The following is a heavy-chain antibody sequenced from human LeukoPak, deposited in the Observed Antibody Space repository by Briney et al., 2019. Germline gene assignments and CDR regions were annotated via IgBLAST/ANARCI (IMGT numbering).Heavy chain of an antibody. J-gene: IGHJ3*01. CDR2: IWYDGSNE. Sequence: GSLRLSCAASGFTFSNSGMHWVRQAPGKGLEWVAVIWYDGSNEYYADAVKGRFIISRDNSKNTVHLQMNSLRVEDTSVYYCAREISMFVNAFDLWGQGTLVAVSS. CDR1: GFTFSNSG. CDR3: AREISMFVNAFDL. D-gene: IGHD3-10*02. V-gene: IGHV3-33*01.